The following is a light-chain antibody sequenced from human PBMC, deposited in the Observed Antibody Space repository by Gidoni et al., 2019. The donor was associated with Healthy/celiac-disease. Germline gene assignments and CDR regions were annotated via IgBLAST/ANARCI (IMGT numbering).Light chain of an antibody. Sequence: DIQMTQSPSTLSASVGDRVTITCPASQSISSWLAWYQQKPGKAPKLLIYKASSLESGVPSRFSGSGSGTEFTLTISSLQHDDFATYYCQQYNTIQTFGQGTKVEIK. J-gene: IGKJ1*01. V-gene: IGKV1-5*03. CDR3: QQYNTIQT. CDR1: QSISSW. CDR2: KAS.